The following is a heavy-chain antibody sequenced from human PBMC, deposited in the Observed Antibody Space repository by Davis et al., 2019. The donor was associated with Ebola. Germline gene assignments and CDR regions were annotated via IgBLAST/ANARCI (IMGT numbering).Heavy chain of an antibody. D-gene: IGHD3-3*01. V-gene: IGHV3-23*01. J-gene: IGHJ6*02. CDR3: ARRGLEIYYYYGMDV. Sequence: PGGSLGLSCAASGFTFSSCAMSWVRQAPGKGLEWVSAISGSGGSTYYADSVKGRFTISRDNSKNTLYLQMNSLRAEDTAVYYCARRGLEIYYYYGMDVWGQGTTVTVSS. CDR1: GFTFSSCA. CDR2: ISGSGGST.